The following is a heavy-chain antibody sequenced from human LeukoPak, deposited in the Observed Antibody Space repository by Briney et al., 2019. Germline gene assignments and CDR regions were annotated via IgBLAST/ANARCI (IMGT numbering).Heavy chain of an antibody. CDR2: IWYDGSNK. J-gene: IGHJ6*02. V-gene: IGHV3-33*01. CDR1: GFTFSSYG. CDR3: ARSILGYCSSTSYHPYYYGMDV. D-gene: IGHD2-2*01. Sequence: GGSLRLSCAASGFTFSSYGMHWVRQAPGKGLEWVAVIWYDGSNKYYADSVKGRFTISRDNSKNTLYLQMNSLRAEDTAVFYCARSILGYCSSTSYHPYYYGMDVWGQGTTVTVSS.